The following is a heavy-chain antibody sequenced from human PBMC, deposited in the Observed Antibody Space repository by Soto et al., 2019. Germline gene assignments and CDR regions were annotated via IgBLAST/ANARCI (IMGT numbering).Heavy chain of an antibody. J-gene: IGHJ4*02. CDR3: ARDTPPTDY. V-gene: IGHV1-18*01. CDR1: DYTFTSYH. Sequence: QVQLVQSGAEVKKPGASVKVSCKTSDYTFTSYHISWVRQAPGQGLEWMGWISAYNTNTNYAQKFQGRVTMTTDTLASTAYRELRSLRSDDTAVYYCARDTPPTDYWGQGTLVTVSS. CDR2: ISAYNTNT.